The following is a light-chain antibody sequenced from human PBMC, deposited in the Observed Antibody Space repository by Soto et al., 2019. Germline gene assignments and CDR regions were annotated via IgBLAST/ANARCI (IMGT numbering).Light chain of an antibody. Sequence: QSVLTQPPSVSGAPGQRVTISCTGSSSNIGAGYDVHWYQQFPGTAPKLLIYVNTNRPSGVPDRFSGSKSGTTASLAITGLQAEDEADYYCSSYTSSSSYVFGTGTKVTVL. V-gene: IGLV1-40*01. CDR1: SSNIGAGYD. CDR3: SSYTSSSSYV. J-gene: IGLJ1*01. CDR2: VNT.